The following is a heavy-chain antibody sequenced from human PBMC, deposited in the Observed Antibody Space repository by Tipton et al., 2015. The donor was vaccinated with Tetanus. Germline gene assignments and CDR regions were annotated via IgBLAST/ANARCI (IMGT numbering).Heavy chain of an antibody. CDR3: ARGHGSYSYGSGSYPDNWFDP. V-gene: IGHV1-8*01. CDR2: MNPNSGST. J-gene: IGHJ5*02. CDR1: GYTFTSYD. Sequence: QVQLVQSGAEVKKPGASVKVSCKASGYTFTSYDINWVRQATGQGLEWMGWMNPNSGSTGYAQKFQGRVTMTRNTSISTAYMERSSLRSEDTAVYYCARGHGSYSYGSGSYPDNWFDPWGQGTLVTVSS. D-gene: IGHD3-10*01.